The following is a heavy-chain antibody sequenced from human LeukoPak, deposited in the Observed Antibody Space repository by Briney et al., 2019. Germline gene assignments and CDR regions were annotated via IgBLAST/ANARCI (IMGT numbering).Heavy chain of an antibody. CDR2: IYYSGST. Sequence: SETLYLTCTVSGGSISSSSYYWGWIRQPPGKGLEWIGSIYYSGSTYYNPSLKSRVTISVDKSKNQFSLKLSSVTAADTAVYYCARDAGGYYDFWSGYYPRGSFDYWGQGTLVTVSS. D-gene: IGHD3-3*01. CDR3: ARDAGGYYDFWSGYYPRGSFDY. V-gene: IGHV4-39*07. CDR1: GGSISSSSYY. J-gene: IGHJ4*02.